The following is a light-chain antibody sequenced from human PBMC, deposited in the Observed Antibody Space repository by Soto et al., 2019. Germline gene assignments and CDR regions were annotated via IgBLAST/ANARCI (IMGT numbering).Light chain of an antibody. V-gene: IGLV1-40*01. CDR3: QSYDSSLSGSGV. Sequence: QSVLTQPPSVSGAPGQRVTISCTGSSSNIGAGYDVHWYQQLPGTAPKLLIYGNSNRPSGVPDRFSGSKSGTSASLAITGLQPEEEADYYCQSYDSSLSGSGVFGTGTKLTVL. J-gene: IGLJ1*01. CDR1: SSNIGAGYD. CDR2: GNS.